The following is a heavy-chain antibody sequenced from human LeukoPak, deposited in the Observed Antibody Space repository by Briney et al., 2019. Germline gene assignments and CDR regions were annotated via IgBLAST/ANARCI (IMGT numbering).Heavy chain of an antibody. V-gene: IGHV4-39*01. CDR1: GGSISSTTYY. Sequence: PSETLSLTCTVSGGSISSTTYYWGWIRQPPGKGLEWIGTIYYSGGTYYNPSVKSRVTLSLDTSKNQLSLKLSSVTAADTAVYYCARLSHYSDSSGYYLGSYYFDYWGQGTLVTVSS. D-gene: IGHD3-22*01. CDR2: IYYSGGT. J-gene: IGHJ4*02. CDR3: ARLSHYSDSSGYYLGSYYFDY.